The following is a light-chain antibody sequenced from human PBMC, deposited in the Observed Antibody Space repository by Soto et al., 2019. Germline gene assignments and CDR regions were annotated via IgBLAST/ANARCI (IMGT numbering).Light chain of an antibody. J-gene: IGLJ3*02. V-gene: IGLV2-14*01. CDR1: GSDVAGYNY. CDR2: EVN. CDR3: SSYTGINTQV. Sequence: QSALTQPASVSGSPGQSITISCTGTGSDVAGYNYVSWYQQYPGKVPKLVIYEVNNRPSGVSYRFSGSKSGNTASLTISGLQAEDEADYYCSSYTGINTQVFGGGTKLTVL.